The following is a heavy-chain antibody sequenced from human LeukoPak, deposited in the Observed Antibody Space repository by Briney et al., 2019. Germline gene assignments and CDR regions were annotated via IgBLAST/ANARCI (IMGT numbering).Heavy chain of an antibody. CDR3: ARAPDSSGYIFDY. CDR2: INHSGST. V-gene: IGHV4-34*01. Sequence: PSETLSLTCAVYGGSFSGYYWSWIRQPPGKGLEWIGEINHSGSTNYNPSLKSRVTISVDTSKNQFSLKLSSVTAADTAVYYCARAPDSSGYIFDYWGQGTLVTVYS. J-gene: IGHJ4*02. CDR1: GGSFSGYY. D-gene: IGHD3-22*01.